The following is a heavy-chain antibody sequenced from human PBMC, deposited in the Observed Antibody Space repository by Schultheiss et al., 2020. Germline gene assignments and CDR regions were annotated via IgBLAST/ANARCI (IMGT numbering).Heavy chain of an antibody. Sequence: SESLSLTCTVSGGSISSSSYYWGWIRQPPGKGLEWIGSIYTSGSTNYNPSLKSRVTISVDTSKNQFSLKLSSVTAADTAVYYCARAAPTHYFDYWGQGTLVTVSS. CDR3: ARAAPTHYFDY. D-gene: IGHD6-25*01. V-gene: IGHV4-39*01. J-gene: IGHJ4*02. CDR2: IYTSGST. CDR1: GGSISSSSYY.